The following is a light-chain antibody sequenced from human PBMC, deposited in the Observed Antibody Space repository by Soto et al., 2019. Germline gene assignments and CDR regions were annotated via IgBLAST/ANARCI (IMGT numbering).Light chain of an antibody. J-gene: IGKJ1*01. Sequence: DIQMTQSPSSGSASVGDRVTISCRASQGISRSLAWYQQKPGKAPKLLIYAASSLQSGVPSRFSGSGSGTDFTLTINSLQPEDVATYYCQETSSIPRTFGQGTKVDI. CDR3: QETSSIPRT. CDR2: AAS. V-gene: IGKV1-12*01. CDR1: QGISRS.